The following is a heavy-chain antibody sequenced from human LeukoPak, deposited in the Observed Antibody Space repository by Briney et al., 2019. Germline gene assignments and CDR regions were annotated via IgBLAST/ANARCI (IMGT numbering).Heavy chain of an antibody. CDR3: ATRYCSGGSCPNYYYYYINV. D-gene: IGHD2-15*01. CDR1: GYTLTELS. Sequence: ASVKVSCKVSGYTLTELSMHWVRRAPGEGLEWMGGFDPEVGKTIYAQKFQGRVTMTEDTSTDTAYMELSSLRSEDTAVYYCATRYCSGGSCPNYYYYYINVWGKGTTVTISS. V-gene: IGHV1-24*01. J-gene: IGHJ6*03. CDR2: FDPEVGKT.